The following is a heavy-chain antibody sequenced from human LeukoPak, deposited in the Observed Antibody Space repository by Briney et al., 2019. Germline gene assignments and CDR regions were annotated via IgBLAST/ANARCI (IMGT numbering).Heavy chain of an antibody. V-gene: IGHV4-38-2*01. Sequence: SENLSLTCSVSGYSFTSGHYWGWIRQPPGKGLEWIANIYHTGSAHYNPSLKSRVTISVDTSKNQFSLKLSSVTAADTAVYYCARYCTSTTCILRGFDYWGQGTLVTVSS. CDR3: ARYCTSTTCILRGFDY. J-gene: IGHJ4*02. CDR2: IYHTGSA. CDR1: GYSFTSGHY. D-gene: IGHD2-2*01.